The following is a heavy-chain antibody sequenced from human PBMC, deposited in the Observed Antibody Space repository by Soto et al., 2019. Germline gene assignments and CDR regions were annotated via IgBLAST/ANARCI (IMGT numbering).Heavy chain of an antibody. D-gene: IGHD6-6*01. CDR2: INPNSGGT. J-gene: IGHJ6*02. V-gene: IGHV1-2*04. CDR1: GYTFTGYY. Sequence: ASVKVSCKASGYTFTGYYMHWVRQAPGQGLERMGWINPNSGGTNYAQKFQGWVTMTRDTSISTAYMELSRLRSDDTAVYYCARELGAAPNYYYGMDVWGQGTTVTVSS. CDR3: ARELGAAPNYYYGMDV.